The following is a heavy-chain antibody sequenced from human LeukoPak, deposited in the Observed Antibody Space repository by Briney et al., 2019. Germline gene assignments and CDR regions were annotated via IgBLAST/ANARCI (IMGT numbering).Heavy chain of an antibody. Sequence: SETLSLTCTVSGYSISSAYYWSWIRQPPGKGLEWIGHIYTSGTTKCNPSLKSRVTISVNTSKNQFSLKLSSVTAADTAVYYCARPIKDTGAFDIWGQGTMVTVSS. V-gene: IGHV4-38-2*02. D-gene: IGHD2-15*01. CDR1: GYSISSAYY. CDR3: ARPIKDTGAFDI. J-gene: IGHJ3*02. CDR2: IYTSGTT.